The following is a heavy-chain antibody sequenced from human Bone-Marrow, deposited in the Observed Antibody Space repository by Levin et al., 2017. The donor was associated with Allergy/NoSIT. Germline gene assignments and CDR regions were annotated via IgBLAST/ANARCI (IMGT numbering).Heavy chain of an antibody. J-gene: IGHJ4*02. CDR3: AARNVQWPQ. Sequence: HPGESLKISCAVSGFTVGNNYMHWVRQAPGKGLEWVCLIYSRGSTAYADSVKGRFTISRDSSQNMVYLQMSRLRVEDTAFYYCAARNVQWPQWGRGALVTVSS. CDR1: GFTVGNNY. V-gene: IGHV3-53*01. CDR2: IYSRGST. D-gene: IGHD6-19*01.